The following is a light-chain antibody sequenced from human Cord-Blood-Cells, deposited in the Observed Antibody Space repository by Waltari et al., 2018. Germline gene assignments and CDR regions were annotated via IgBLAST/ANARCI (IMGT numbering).Light chain of an antibody. CDR3: QQSYSTPT. V-gene: IGKV1-39*01. CDR2: AAS. Sequence: DIQMTQSPSSLSASVGDRVTITCRASQSISSYLNWYQQKPGKAPKLLIYAASSLQSGVPSRFSGSGAETDFTLTISSLQPEDFATYYCQQSYSTPTFVQGTKVEIK. CDR1: QSISSY. J-gene: IGKJ1*01.